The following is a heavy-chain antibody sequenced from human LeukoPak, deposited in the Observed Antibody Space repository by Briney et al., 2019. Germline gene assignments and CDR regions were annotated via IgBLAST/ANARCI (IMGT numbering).Heavy chain of an antibody. V-gene: IGHV1-58*02. CDR1: GFTFTSSA. J-gene: IGHJ4*02. Sequence: SVKVSCKASGFTFTSSAMQWVRQARGQRLEWIGWIVVGSGNTNYAQKFQERVTITRDMSTSTAYMELSSLRSEDTAVYYCARDGWDVVDDYSNYWGRGTLVTVSS. CDR3: ARDGWDVVDDYSNY. CDR2: IVVGSGNT. D-gene: IGHD4-11*01.